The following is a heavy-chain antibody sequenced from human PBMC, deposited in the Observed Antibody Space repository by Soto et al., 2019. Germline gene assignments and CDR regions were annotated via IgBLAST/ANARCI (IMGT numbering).Heavy chain of an antibody. CDR1: GGSVSSGSYY. D-gene: IGHD6-13*01. J-gene: IGHJ5*02. Sequence: SETLSLTCTVSGGSVSSGSYYWSWIRQPPGKGLEWIGYIYYSGSTNYNPSLKSRVTISVDTSKNQFSLKLSSVTAADTAVYYCARVKKQQLVRGYNWFDPWGQGTLVTVSS. CDR2: IYYSGST. CDR3: ARVKKQQLVRGYNWFDP. V-gene: IGHV4-61*01.